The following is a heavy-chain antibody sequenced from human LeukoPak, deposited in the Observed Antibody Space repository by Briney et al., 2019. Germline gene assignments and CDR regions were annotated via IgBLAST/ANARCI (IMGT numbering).Heavy chain of an antibody. Sequence: PSETLSLTCAVYGVSFRGYYWSWIRQPPGKGLEWIGDINHSGSTNYNPSFKSRVTISVDTPKTPFSLKLSSVTAADTAVYYCARGHLAARLGGYYYYYYYMDVWGKGTTVTVSS. J-gene: IGHJ6*03. CDR2: INHSGST. D-gene: IGHD6-6*01. V-gene: IGHV4-34*01. CDR1: GVSFRGYY. CDR3: ARGHLAARLGGYYYYYYYMDV.